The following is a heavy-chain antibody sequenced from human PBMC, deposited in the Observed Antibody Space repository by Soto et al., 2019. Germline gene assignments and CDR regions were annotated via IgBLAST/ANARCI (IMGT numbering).Heavy chain of an antibody. CDR1: GFNLNIYA. Sequence: GGSLRLSCASAGFNLNIYAMHWVRLVPGKGLEWVSGIFLEHGRTGYADSVRGRFTISRDSAKDSLYLQMNSLRPEDTALYYCTRDVRPGGADVWGPGATVTVSS. V-gene: IGHV3-9*01. CDR2: IFLEHGRT. D-gene: IGHD4-17*01. CDR3: TRDVRPGGADV. J-gene: IGHJ6*02.